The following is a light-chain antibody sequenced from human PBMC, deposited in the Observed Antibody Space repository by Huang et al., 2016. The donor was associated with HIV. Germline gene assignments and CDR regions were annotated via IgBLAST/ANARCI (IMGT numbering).Light chain of an antibody. CDR2: HAS. J-gene: IGKJ2*01. V-gene: IGKV1-33*01. CDR3: QQYDNLSAYT. Sequence: DIQMTQSPSSLSASVGDRVTITCQASQDISNSLNWYQQRPGKAPKLLIHHASNLEIGVPSRFSGSGSGTEYTLTISSLQPEDIATYYCQQYDNLSAYTFGQGTKLEIK. CDR1: QDISNS.